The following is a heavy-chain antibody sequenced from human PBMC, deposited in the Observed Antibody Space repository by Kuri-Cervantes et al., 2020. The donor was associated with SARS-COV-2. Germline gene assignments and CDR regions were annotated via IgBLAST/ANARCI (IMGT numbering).Heavy chain of an antibody. CDR2: IVGGSGQT. CDR1: GFTFVGSG. Sequence: SVKVSCKASGFTFVGSGVQWVRQARGQGLDWIGWIVGGSGQTIHSQKFQERVKITRDMSTSTAYMELNSLRSDDTAVYYCARPMPYDFWSGYRAYYYGMDVWGQGTTVTVSS. V-gene: IGHV1-58*01. J-gene: IGHJ6*02. CDR3: ARPMPYDFWSGYRAYYYGMDV. D-gene: IGHD3-3*01.